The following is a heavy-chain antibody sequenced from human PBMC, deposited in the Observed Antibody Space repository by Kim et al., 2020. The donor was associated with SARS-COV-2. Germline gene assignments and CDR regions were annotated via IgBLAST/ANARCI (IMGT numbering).Heavy chain of an antibody. V-gene: IGHV4-31*02. Sequence: YNPSLKSRVTISVETSKNQFSLKLSSVTAADTAVYYCARGFHYYDSSGYYWGQGTLVTVSS. D-gene: IGHD3-22*01. CDR3: ARGFHYYDSSGYY. J-gene: IGHJ4*02.